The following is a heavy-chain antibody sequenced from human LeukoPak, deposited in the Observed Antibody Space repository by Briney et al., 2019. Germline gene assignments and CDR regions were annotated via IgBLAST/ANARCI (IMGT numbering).Heavy chain of an antibody. CDR3: AREGGGGNFRH. D-gene: IGHD3-16*01. Sequence: GASVKVSCKVSGGTFSSNAISWIRQAPGQGLEWMGRNIPVLDSVNYAQKFQGRVSIIADTSASTAYMELTSLTSEDTALYFCAREGGGGNFRHWGQGTLDTVSS. CDR2: NIPVLDSV. CDR1: GGTFSSNA. V-gene: IGHV1-69*04. J-gene: IGHJ1*01.